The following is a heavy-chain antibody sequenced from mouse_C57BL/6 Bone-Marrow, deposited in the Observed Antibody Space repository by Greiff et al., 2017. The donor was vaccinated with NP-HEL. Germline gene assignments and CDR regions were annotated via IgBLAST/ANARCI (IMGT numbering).Heavy chain of an antibody. Sequence: VQLQQPGAELVKPGASVKLSCKASGYTFTSYWMHWVKQRPGQGLEWIGMIHPNSGSTNYNEKFKSKATLTVDKSSSTAYMQLSSLTSEDSAVYYCARFSLFYYDSPLGYWGQGTTLTVSS. V-gene: IGHV1-64*01. CDR3: ARFSLFYYDSPLGY. CDR2: IHPNSGST. J-gene: IGHJ2*01. D-gene: IGHD1-1*01. CDR1: GYTFTSYW.